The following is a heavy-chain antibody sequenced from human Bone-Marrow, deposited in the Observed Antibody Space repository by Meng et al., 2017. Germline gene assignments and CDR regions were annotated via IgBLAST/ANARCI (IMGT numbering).Heavy chain of an antibody. V-gene: IGHV1-69*05. CDR3: ARKAGNCVRTTRYSLDY. D-gene: IGHD1-14*01. CDR2: INGVFGTT. J-gene: IGHJ4*02. CDR1: GGTFSSYA. Sequence: SVKVSCKASGGTFSSYAISWVRQAPGQGLEWMGGINGVFGTTNYAQKFQGRVTITTDESTSTVYMELTRLTSEDTAVYFCARKAGNCVRTTRYSLDYWGQGTLVTVSS.